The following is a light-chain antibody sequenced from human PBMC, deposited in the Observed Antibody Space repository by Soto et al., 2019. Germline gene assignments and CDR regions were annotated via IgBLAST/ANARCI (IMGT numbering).Light chain of an antibody. J-gene: IGLJ2*01. Sequence: QSALTQPPSASGSPGQSVTISCTGSSSDVGGYEYVSWYQQHPGKAPKPIIYEVIKRPSGVPDRFSGSNSGNTASLTVSGLEVEDEADYCCSPYAATNNPNVLSGGGTK. CDR1: SSDVGGYEY. V-gene: IGLV2-8*01. CDR2: EVI. CDR3: SPYAATNNPNVL.